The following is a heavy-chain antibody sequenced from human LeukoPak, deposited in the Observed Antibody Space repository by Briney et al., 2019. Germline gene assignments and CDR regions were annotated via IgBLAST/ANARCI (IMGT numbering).Heavy chain of an antibody. CDR3: ARPGQLGEYTPYYFDY. CDR1: GYSFTSYW. V-gene: IGHV5-51*01. CDR2: IYPGDSDT. J-gene: IGHJ4*02. Sequence: GESLKISCKGSGYSFTSYWIGWVRQMPGKGLEWMGIIYPGDSDTRYSPSFQGQVTISADRSISTAYLQWSSLKASDTAMYYCARPGQLGEYTPYYFDYWGQGTLVTVSS. D-gene: IGHD7-27*01.